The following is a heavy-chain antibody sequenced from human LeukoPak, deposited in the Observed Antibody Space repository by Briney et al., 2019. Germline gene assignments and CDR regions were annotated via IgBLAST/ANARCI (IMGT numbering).Heavy chain of an antibody. D-gene: IGHD1-26*01. J-gene: IGHJ5*02. V-gene: IGHV3-30*18. CDR3: AKDGNWFDP. Sequence: PGGSLRLSCAASGFTFSNYAMHWVRQAPGKGLEWVAVISYDASLKHYGDFVQGRFVVSRDNAKNTLYLELNSLRAEDTAVYYCAKDGNWFDPWGQGTLVTVSS. CDR2: ISYDASLK. CDR1: GFTFSNYA.